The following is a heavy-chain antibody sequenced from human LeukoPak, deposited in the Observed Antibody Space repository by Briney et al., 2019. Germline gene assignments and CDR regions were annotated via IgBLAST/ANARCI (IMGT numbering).Heavy chain of an antibody. CDR2: ISYDGSNK. V-gene: IGHV3-30*01. Sequence: GGSLRPSCAASGFTFSSYAMHWVRQAPGKGLEWVAVISYDGSNKYYADSVKGRFTISRDNSKNTLYLQMNSLRAEDTAVYYCARGYSSGWFNWGQGTLVTVSS. CDR1: GFTFSSYA. D-gene: IGHD6-19*01. J-gene: IGHJ4*02. CDR3: ARGYSSGWFN.